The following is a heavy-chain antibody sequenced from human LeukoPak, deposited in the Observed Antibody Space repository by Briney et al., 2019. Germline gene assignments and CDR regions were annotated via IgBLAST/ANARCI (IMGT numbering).Heavy chain of an antibody. CDR3: ARDRSQRAYSYGPDGE. J-gene: IGHJ4*02. D-gene: IGHD5-18*01. V-gene: IGHV3-30*01. CDR1: GFTFSSYA. CDR2: ISYDGSNK. Sequence: GGSLRLSCAASGFTFSSYAMHWVRQAPGKGLEWAAVISYDGSNKFYADSEKGRFTISRDNSKNTLFLQMNSLRAEDTAVYYCARDRSQRAYSYGPDGEWGQGTLVTVSS.